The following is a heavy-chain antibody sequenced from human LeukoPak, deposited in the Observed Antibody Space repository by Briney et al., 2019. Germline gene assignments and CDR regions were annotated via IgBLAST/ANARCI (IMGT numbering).Heavy chain of an antibody. CDR1: GFLFDRYA. D-gene: IGHD1-26*01. J-gene: IGHJ1*01. V-gene: IGHV3-23*01. CDR2: MTGSGGST. Sequence: GGSLRLSCAASGFLFDRYATNWVRQAPGKGLEWVSCMTGSGGSTYHADSVKGRFTISRDNSKNTLFVQMNSLRAEDTAVYYCAKDPHPRIVGATIEYFQHWGQGTLVTVSS. CDR3: AKDPHPRIVGATIEYFQH.